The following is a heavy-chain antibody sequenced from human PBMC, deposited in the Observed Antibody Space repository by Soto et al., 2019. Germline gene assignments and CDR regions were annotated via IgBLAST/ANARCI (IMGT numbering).Heavy chain of an antibody. V-gene: IGHV1-69*05. Sequence: SVKVSCKASGGTFSSYAISWVRQAPGQGLEWMGGIIPIFGTANYAQKFQGRVTITTDESTSTAYMELSSLRSEDTAVYYCARAQDIVVVPAAIKYYYYYYGMDVWGQGTTVTVSS. D-gene: IGHD2-2*01. CDR3: ARAQDIVVVPAAIKYYYYYYGMDV. CDR2: IIPIFGTA. J-gene: IGHJ6*02. CDR1: GGTFSSYA.